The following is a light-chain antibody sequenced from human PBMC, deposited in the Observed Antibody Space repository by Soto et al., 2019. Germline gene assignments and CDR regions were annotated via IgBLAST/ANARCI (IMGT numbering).Light chain of an antibody. CDR3: TSYTSSSTYV. CDR1: SSDVGDYNY. CDR2: EVS. J-gene: IGLJ1*01. Sequence: QSVLTQPASVSGSPGQSITISCTVTSSDVGDYNYVSWYQHPPGKAPKLMLYEVSIRPSGVSNRFSGSKSGNTASLTISGLQAEDEADYYFTSYTSSSTYVFGTGTKVTVL. V-gene: IGLV2-14*01.